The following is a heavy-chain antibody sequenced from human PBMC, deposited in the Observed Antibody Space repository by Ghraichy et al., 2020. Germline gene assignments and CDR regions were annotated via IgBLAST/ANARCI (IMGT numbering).Heavy chain of an antibody. CDR1: GFTLSSYG. J-gene: IGHJ5*02. D-gene: IGHD2-15*01. Sequence: GGTLRLSCAASGFTLSSYGMNWVRQATGKGLEWVAVIWYDGSNKYYADSVKGRFTISRDNSKNTLYLQMNSLRAEDTAVYYCARDRYCSGGSCYSVGQYFAWFDPWGQGTLVTVSS. CDR2: IWYDGSNK. CDR3: ARDRYCSGGSCYSVGQYFAWFDP. V-gene: IGHV3-33*01.